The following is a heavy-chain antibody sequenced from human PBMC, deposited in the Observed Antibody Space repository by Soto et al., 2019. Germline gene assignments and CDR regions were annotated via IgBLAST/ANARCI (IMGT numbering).Heavy chain of an antibody. J-gene: IGHJ4*02. Sequence: GGSLRLSCAASGFTFSSYAMSWVRQAPGKGLEWVSAISGSGGSTYYADSVKGRFTISRDNSKNTLYLQMNSLRAEDTAVYYCAKERGSYEFQEEVEGVFDYWGQGTLVTVSS. CDR3: AKERGSYEFQEEVEGVFDY. V-gene: IGHV3-23*01. D-gene: IGHD1-26*01. CDR1: GFTFSSYA. CDR2: ISGSGGST.